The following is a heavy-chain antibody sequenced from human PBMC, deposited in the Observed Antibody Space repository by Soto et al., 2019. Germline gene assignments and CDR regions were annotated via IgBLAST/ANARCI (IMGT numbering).Heavy chain of an antibody. Sequence: QMQLLESGGGVVQPGKALRLSCAASGFAFNSHSMHWVRQAPGKGLEWLALMTSDGSSKFYADSVKGRCTISRDNSKNTLYLEMNSLRSEDTAVYYCARDRVIRYTGYEIDRWGQGTLVTVSS. D-gene: IGHD3-9*01. V-gene: IGHV3-30-3*01. CDR1: GFAFNSHS. CDR2: MTSDGSSK. CDR3: ARDRVIRYTGYEIDR. J-gene: IGHJ5*02.